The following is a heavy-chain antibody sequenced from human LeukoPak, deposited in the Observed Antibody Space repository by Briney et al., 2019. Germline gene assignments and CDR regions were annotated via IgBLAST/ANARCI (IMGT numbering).Heavy chain of an antibody. Sequence: GGSLRLSCAASGFTFSNYAIHWVRQAPGKGLEWVAVISYDGSNTYYADSVKGRFTISRDSAKNSLALQMHSLRAEDTAVYYCTGGSDKVLSGEYYYYMDVWGTGTTVTVSS. V-gene: IGHV3-30*04. CDR3: TGGSDKVLSGEYYYYMDV. CDR1: GFTFSNYA. D-gene: IGHD2/OR15-2a*01. J-gene: IGHJ6*03. CDR2: ISYDGSNT.